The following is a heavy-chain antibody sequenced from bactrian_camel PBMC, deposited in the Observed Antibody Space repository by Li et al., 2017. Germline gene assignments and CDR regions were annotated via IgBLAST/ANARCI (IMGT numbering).Heavy chain of an antibody. J-gene: IGHJ4*01. V-gene: IGHV3S9*01. CDR2: FDSAGNT. D-gene: IGHD5*01. CDR3: AVDFSRPRWVGLGNGDY. CDR1: EYTWSGFC. Sequence: VQLVESGGGSVQTGESLRLSCAASEYTWSGFCMGWFRQDAGKELERIATFDSAGNTDYAESVKGRFTISQTNDPKRLFLQMNSLKPEDTSMYVCAVDFSRPRWVGLGNGDYRGQGTQVTVS.